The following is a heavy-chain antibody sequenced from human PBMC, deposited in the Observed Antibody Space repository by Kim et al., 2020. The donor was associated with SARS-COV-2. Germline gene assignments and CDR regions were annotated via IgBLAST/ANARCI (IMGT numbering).Heavy chain of an antibody. CDR1: GFTFRNYG. V-gene: IGHV3-33*06. J-gene: IGHJ6*02. CDR2: IWYDGSNK. CDR3: TKREGVAGSDIYGMDV. Sequence: GGSLRLSCAASGFTFRNYGMHWVRQAPGKGLEWVSLIWYDGSNKYYADSVKGRFTISRDNSKNTLYLQMNSLRVEDTAVYYCTKREGVAGSDIYGMDVWGQGTTVSVSS. D-gene: IGHD1-26*01.